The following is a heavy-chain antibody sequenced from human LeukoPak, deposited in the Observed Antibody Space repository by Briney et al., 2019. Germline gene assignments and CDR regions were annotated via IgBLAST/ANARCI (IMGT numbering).Heavy chain of an antibody. CDR2: INPNSGGT. D-gene: IGHD3-10*01. Sequence: ASVKVSCKASGYTFTGYYMHWVRQAPGQGLEWMGWINPNSGGTNYAQKFQGWVTMTRDTSISTAYMELSRLRSDDTAVYYCARSPQPYYYGSGANREFDYWGQGTLVTVSS. J-gene: IGHJ4*02. CDR3: ARSPQPYYYGSGANREFDY. V-gene: IGHV1-2*04. CDR1: GYTFTGYY.